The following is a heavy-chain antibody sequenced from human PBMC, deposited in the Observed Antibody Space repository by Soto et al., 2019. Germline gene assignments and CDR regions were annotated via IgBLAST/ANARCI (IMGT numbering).Heavy chain of an antibody. Sequence: GGSLRLSCAASGFTFSSYAMSWVRQAPGKGLEWVSAISGSGGSTYYADSVKGRFTISRDNSKNTLYLQMNSLRAEDTAVYYCANRKWELLLTSWGQGTLVPVSS. J-gene: IGHJ4*02. CDR3: ANRKWELLLTS. D-gene: IGHD1-26*01. CDR2: ISGSGGST. CDR1: GFTFSSYA. V-gene: IGHV3-23*01.